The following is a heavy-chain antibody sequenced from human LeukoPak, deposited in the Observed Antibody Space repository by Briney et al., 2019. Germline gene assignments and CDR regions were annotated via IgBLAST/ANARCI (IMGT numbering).Heavy chain of an antibody. Sequence: GGSLRLSCAASGFTLSDYYMSWIRQAPGKGLEWVSYISSSGSTIYYADSVKGRFTISRDNAKNSLYLQMNSLRAEDTAMYYCARGGYDFWSGYYSDYYYYMDVWGKGTTVTVSS. J-gene: IGHJ6*03. CDR1: GFTLSDYY. CDR2: ISSSGSTI. V-gene: IGHV3-11*04. CDR3: ARGGYDFWSGYYSDYYYYMDV. D-gene: IGHD3-3*01.